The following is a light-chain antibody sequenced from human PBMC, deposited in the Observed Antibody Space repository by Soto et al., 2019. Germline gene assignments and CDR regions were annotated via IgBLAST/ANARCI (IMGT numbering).Light chain of an antibody. CDR1: SSDVCGYNY. V-gene: IGLV2-14*01. CDR3: SSYTSSSTPVV. Sequence: QSALTQPASVSGSPGQSITISCTGTSSDVCGYNYVSWYQQHPGKAPKLMIYDVSNRPSGVSNRFSGSKSGNTASLTISGLQAEDEADYYCSSYTSSSTPVVFGGGTKLTVL. J-gene: IGLJ2*01. CDR2: DVS.